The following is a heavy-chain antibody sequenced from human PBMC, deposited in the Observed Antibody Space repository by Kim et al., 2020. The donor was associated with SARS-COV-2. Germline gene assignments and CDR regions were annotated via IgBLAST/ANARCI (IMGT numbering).Heavy chain of an antibody. Sequence: SETLSLTCTVSGGSISSSSYYWGWIRQPPGKGLEWIGSIYYSGSTYYNPSLKSRVTISVDTSKNQFSLKLSSVTAADTAVYYCARRAVRGVIGYWGQGTL. CDR3: ARRAVRGVIGY. CDR1: GGSISSSSYY. J-gene: IGHJ4*02. CDR2: IYYSGST. D-gene: IGHD3-10*01. V-gene: IGHV4-39*01.